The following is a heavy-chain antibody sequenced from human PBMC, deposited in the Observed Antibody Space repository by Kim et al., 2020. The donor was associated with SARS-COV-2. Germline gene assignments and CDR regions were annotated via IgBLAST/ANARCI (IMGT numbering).Heavy chain of an antibody. J-gene: IGHJ3*02. D-gene: IGHD3-10*01. CDR3: AREGDYYGSGSYYNGAFDI. CDR1: GFTFSSYS. Sequence: GGSLRLSCAASGFTFSSYSMNWVRQAPGKGLEWVSSISSSSGYIYYADSVKGRFTISRDNAKNSLYLQMNSLRAEDTAVYYCAREGDYYGSGSYYNGAFDIWGQGTMVTVSS. CDR2: ISSSSGYI. V-gene: IGHV3-21*01.